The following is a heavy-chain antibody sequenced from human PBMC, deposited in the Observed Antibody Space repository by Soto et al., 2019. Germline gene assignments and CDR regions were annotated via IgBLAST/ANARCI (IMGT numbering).Heavy chain of an antibody. CDR1: GFTFSDYY. CDR2: ISSSGSTI. V-gene: IGHV3-11*01. Sequence: GGSLRLSCAASGFTFSDYYMSWIRQAPGKGLEWVSYISSSGSTIYYADSVKGRFTISRDNAKNSLYLQMNSLRAEDTAVYYCARELPAAMFGAFDIWGQGTMVTVSS. D-gene: IGHD2-2*01. CDR3: ARELPAAMFGAFDI. J-gene: IGHJ3*02.